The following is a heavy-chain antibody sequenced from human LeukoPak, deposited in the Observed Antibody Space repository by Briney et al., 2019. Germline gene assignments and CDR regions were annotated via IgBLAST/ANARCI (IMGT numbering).Heavy chain of an antibody. Sequence: SETLSLTCAVYGGSFSGYYWSWIRQPPGKGLEWIAEINHSGSTNYNPSLKSRVTISVDTSKNQFSLKLSSVTAADTAVYYCARAYCGGGSCYHSRGWFDPWGQGTLVTVSS. CDR1: GGSFSGYY. CDR3: ARAYCGGGSCYHSRGWFDP. D-gene: IGHD2-15*01. J-gene: IGHJ5*02. CDR2: INHSGST. V-gene: IGHV4-34*01.